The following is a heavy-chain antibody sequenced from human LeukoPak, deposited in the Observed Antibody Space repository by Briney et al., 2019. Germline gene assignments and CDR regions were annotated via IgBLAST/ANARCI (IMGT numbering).Heavy chain of an antibody. Sequence: SETLSLTCTVSGGSISSYYWSWIRQPPGKGLEWIGYIYYSGSTNYNPSLKSRVTISVDTSKNQFSLKLSSVTAADTAVYYCARGRPRFDYWGQGTLVAVSS. CDR1: GGSISSYY. CDR2: IYYSGST. V-gene: IGHV4-59*01. J-gene: IGHJ4*02. CDR3: ARGRPRFDY.